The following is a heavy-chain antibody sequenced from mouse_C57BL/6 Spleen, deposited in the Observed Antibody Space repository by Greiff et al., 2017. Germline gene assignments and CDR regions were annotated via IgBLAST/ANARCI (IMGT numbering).Heavy chain of an antibody. V-gene: IGHV1-61*01. J-gene: IGHJ1*03. Sequence: QFQLQQPGAELVRPGSSVKLSCKASGYTFTSYWMDWVKQRPGQGLEWIGNIYPSDSETHYNQKFKDKATLTVDKSSSTAYMQLSSLTSEDSAVYYCARRDDHWYFDVWGTGTTVTVSS. CDR1: GYTFTSYW. CDR2: IYPSDSET. CDR3: ARRDDHWYFDV.